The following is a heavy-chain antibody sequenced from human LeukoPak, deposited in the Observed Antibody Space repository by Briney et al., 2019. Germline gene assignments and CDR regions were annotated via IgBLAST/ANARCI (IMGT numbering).Heavy chain of an antibody. V-gene: IGHV3-7*04. Sequence: GGSLRPSCAVSGFTFSSYWMSWVRQAPGKGLEWVANIKQDGSEKYYLDFVKGRFTISRDNAKNSVYLQMNSLRVEDMAVYYCARASSYQLLGGGCDYWGQGTLVTVSS. CDR1: GFTFSSYW. CDR3: ARASSYQLLGGGCDY. D-gene: IGHD2-2*01. J-gene: IGHJ4*02. CDR2: IKQDGSEK.